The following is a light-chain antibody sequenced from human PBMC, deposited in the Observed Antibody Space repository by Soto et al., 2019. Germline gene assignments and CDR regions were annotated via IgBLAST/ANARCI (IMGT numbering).Light chain of an antibody. V-gene: IGLV1-40*01. Sequence: QAVVTQPPSVSGAPGQRVTISCTGSSSNIGAGYDVHWYQQLPGTAPKLLIYGNSNRPSGVPDRFLGSKSGTSASLAITGLQAEDEADYYCQSFDSSLSGWRVFGGGTKLTVL. CDR1: SSNIGAGYD. CDR2: GNS. J-gene: IGLJ3*02. CDR3: QSFDSSLSGWRV.